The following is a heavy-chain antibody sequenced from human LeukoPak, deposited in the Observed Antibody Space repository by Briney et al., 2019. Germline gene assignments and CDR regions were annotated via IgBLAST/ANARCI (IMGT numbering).Heavy chain of an antibody. J-gene: IGHJ4*02. CDR1: GFTLTNAW. V-gene: IGHV3-15*01. Sequence: GGALRLSCAASGFTLTNAWMRWGREAPGEGLEWVGRIQRKTDGGKTDYAAPVKGRFTISRDDSKNMMYLQMNSLTTEDTAVYYCATDLLDYWGQGTLVTVSS. CDR2: IQRKTDGGKT. CDR3: ATDLLDY.